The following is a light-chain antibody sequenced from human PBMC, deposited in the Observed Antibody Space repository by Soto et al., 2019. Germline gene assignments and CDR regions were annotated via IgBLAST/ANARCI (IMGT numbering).Light chain of an antibody. CDR3: QSYDSSLSGSL. J-gene: IGLJ3*02. CDR2: GNS. Sequence: QYVMTQPPSVSGAPGQRVTISCTGSRSNIGAGYDVHWYQQLPGTAPKLLIYGNSNRPSGVPDRFSGSKSGTSASLAITGLQAEDEADYYCQSYDSSLSGSLFGGGTKVTVL. CDR1: RSNIGAGYD. V-gene: IGLV1-40*01.